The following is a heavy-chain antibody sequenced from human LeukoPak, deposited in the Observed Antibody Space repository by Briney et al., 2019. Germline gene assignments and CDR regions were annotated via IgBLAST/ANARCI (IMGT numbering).Heavy chain of an antibody. Sequence: SQTLSLTCTVSGGSISSGDYYWSWIRQPPGKGLEWIGYIYYSGSTYYNPSLKSRVTISIDTSKNQFSLRLSSVTAADTVVYYCVRRKADSSGYYYVDFWGQGTLVTVSS. D-gene: IGHD3-22*01. V-gene: IGHV4-30-4*08. CDR3: VRRKADSSGYYYVDF. CDR1: GGSISSGDYY. CDR2: IYYSGST. J-gene: IGHJ4*02.